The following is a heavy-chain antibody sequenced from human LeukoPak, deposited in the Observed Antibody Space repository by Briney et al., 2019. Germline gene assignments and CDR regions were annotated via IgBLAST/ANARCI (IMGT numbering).Heavy chain of an antibody. D-gene: IGHD5-24*01. CDR3: ARADPEEMATFFDY. Sequence: ASVKVSCKASGGTFSSYAISWVRQAPGQGPEWMGGIIPIFGTANYAQKFQGRVTITADESTSTAYMELSSLRSEDTAVYCCARADPEEMATFFDYWGQGTLVTVSS. CDR1: GGTFSSYA. CDR2: IIPIFGTA. J-gene: IGHJ4*02. V-gene: IGHV1-69*13.